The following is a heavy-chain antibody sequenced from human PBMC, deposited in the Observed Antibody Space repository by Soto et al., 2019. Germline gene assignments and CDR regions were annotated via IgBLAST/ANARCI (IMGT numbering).Heavy chain of an antibody. CDR2: IYYSGYT. V-gene: IGHV4-39*01. CDR3: ARHDGFSSGWIFDY. CDR1: GGSISSSSYY. J-gene: IGHJ4*01. Sequence: SETLSLTCTVSGGSISSSSYYWGWIRQPPGKGLEWIGSIYYSGYTYYNPSLKSRVTISVDTSKNQLSLKLRSVTAADTAVYYCARHDGFSSGWIFDYWGHGTLVTVSS. D-gene: IGHD6-19*01.